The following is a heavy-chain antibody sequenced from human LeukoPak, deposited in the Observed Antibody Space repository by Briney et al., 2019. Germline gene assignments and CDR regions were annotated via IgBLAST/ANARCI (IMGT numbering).Heavy chain of an antibody. V-gene: IGHV3-30*04. CDR3: ARSSSSGYAYYFDY. J-gene: IGHJ4*02. CDR1: GFTFSSYA. CDR2: ISDDGTNT. Sequence: GGSLRLSCAASGFTFSSYAMHWVRHAPGKGLECVAFISDDGTNTYYADSVKGRFTISRDNSKNTLYLQMDSLRAEDTALYYCARSSSSGYAYYFDYWGQGTLVTVSS. D-gene: IGHD6-19*01.